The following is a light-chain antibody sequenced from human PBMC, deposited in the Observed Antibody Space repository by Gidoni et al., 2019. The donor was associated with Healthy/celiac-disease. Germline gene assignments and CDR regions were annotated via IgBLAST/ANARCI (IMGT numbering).Light chain of an antibody. J-gene: IGKJ3*01. Sequence: ELVLTQSPGTLSLSPGERATLSCRASQSVSSSYLAWYQQKPGQAPRLLLYGASSRATGIPDRFSGSGSGTDFTLTISRLEPEDFAVYYCQQYGSSPPIFTFGPXTKVDIK. V-gene: IGKV3-20*01. CDR3: QQYGSSPPIFT. CDR1: QSVSSSY. CDR2: GAS.